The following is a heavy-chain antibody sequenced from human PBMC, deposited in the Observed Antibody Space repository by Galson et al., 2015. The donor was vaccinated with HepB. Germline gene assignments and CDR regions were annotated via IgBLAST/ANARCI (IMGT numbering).Heavy chain of an antibody. Sequence: SLRLSCAASGFKFNLYAMHWIRQAPGKGLEWVAVISYDGRNKHYADSVKGRFSISRDNSKDTLYSQMNSLRDEDTAVYYCAREGIAAAVDWFDPWGQGTLVTVSS. CDR1: GFKFNLYA. CDR2: ISYDGRNK. D-gene: IGHD6-13*01. J-gene: IGHJ5*02. V-gene: IGHV3-30*04. CDR3: AREGIAAAVDWFDP.